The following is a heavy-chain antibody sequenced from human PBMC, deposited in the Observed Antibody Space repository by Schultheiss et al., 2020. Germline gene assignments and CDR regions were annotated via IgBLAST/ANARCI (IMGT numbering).Heavy chain of an antibody. V-gene: IGHV3-21*01. CDR1: GFTFSSYS. Sequence: GGSLRLSCAASGFTFSSYSMNWVRQAPGKGLEWVSSISSSSSYIYYADSVKGRFTISRDNAKNSLYLQMNSLRAEDTAVYYCARDVMVRGVIIGDLRYWGQGTLVTVSS. CDR3: ARDVMVRGVIIGDLRY. CDR2: ISSSSSYI. J-gene: IGHJ4*02. D-gene: IGHD3-10*01.